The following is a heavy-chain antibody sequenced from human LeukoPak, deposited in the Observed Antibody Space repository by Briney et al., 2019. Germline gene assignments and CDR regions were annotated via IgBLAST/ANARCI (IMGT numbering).Heavy chain of an antibody. V-gene: IGHV3-48*04. J-gene: IGHJ6*04. D-gene: IGHD2-2*01. CDR1: GFSFSSYS. Sequence: GGSLRLSCAASGFSFSSYSMNWVRQAPGKGLEWVAHISSSGANIYYADFVKGRFTISRDNDKNSVHLQMNSVRVDDTAVYYCARDGPGKVVPGKRDVWGKGPRSPSPQ. CDR2: ISSSGANI. CDR3: ARDGPGKVVPGKRDV.